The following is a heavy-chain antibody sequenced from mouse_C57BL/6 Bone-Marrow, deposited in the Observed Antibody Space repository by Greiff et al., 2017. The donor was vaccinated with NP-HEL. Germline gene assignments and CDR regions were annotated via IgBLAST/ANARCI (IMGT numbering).Heavy chain of an antibody. Sequence: VKLMESGGDLVKPGGSLKLSCAASGFTFSSYGMSWVRQTPDKRLEWVATISSGGSYTYYPDSVKGRFTISRDNAKNTLYLQMSSLKSEDTAMYYCARGYRKAWFAYWGQGTLVTVSA. CDR3: ARGYRKAWFAY. J-gene: IGHJ3*01. V-gene: IGHV5-6*01. D-gene: IGHD2-14*01. CDR2: ISSGGSYT. CDR1: GFTFSSYG.